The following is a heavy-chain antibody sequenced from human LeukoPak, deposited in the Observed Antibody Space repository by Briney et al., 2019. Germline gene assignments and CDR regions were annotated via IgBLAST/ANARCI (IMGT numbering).Heavy chain of an antibody. D-gene: IGHD5-12*01. CDR3: ARVEWLRVGFDY. CDR1: DGSISNYH. CDR2: IYYSGST. J-gene: IGHJ4*02. Sequence: SETLSLTCTVSDGSISNYHWSWVRQPPGKTLEWIGFIYYSGSTIYNPSLKSRVTTSVDTSKNQFSLKLSSESAADTAVYYCARVEWLRVGFDYWGQGTLVTVSS. V-gene: IGHV4-59*08.